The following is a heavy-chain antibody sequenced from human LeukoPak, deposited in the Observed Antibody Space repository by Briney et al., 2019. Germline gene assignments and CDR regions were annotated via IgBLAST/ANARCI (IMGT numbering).Heavy chain of an antibody. CDR3: ARDGTDVLTDRIRFDS. CDR2: IYSGGST. Sequence: GSLRLSCAASGFTVSTNYMSWVRQAPGKGLEWGSVIYSGGSTYHADSVTARLTISRDTSKNTLYLQMNRLRAEDTAVYYCARDGTDVLTDRIRFDSWGQGTLVTVSS. D-gene: IGHD3-9*01. J-gene: IGHJ4*02. V-gene: IGHV3-53*01. CDR1: GFTVSTNY.